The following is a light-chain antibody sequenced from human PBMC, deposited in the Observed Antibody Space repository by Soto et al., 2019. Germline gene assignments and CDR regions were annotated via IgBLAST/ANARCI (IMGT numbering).Light chain of an antibody. CDR3: QQFYNTPPYT. Sequence: DTVMTQSPDSLAVSLGERATINCKSSQSVFHSANNMNYLAWYQQKPGQSPKLLISWASIRDSGVPDRFSVRGSGTDFTLTINSLQAEDAAVYYCQQFYNTPPYTFGHGTRLEIK. V-gene: IGKV4-1*01. CDR1: QSVFHSANNMNY. J-gene: IGKJ2*01. CDR2: WAS.